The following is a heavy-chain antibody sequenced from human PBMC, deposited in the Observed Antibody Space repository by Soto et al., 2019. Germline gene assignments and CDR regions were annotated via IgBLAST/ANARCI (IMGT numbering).Heavy chain of an antibody. V-gene: IGHV1-69*13. Sequence: SVKVSCKASGGTFSSYAISWVRQAPGRGLEGMVGIMPIFVTANYAQKFQGRVTITADESTSTAYMELSSLRSEDTAVYYCAREGVGAHSNDAFDIWGQGTMVTVSS. CDR3: AREGVGAHSNDAFDI. D-gene: IGHD1-26*01. CDR2: IMPIFVTA. CDR1: GGTFSSYA. J-gene: IGHJ3*02.